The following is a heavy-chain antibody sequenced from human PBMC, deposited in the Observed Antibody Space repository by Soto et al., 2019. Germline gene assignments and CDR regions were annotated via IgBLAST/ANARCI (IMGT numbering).Heavy chain of an antibody. CDR1: GFTFKNYA. D-gene: IGHD3-3*01. V-gene: IGHV3-23*01. CDR3: AKLKGGLGRFYGLHA. CDR2: MSGGGTT. Sequence: GGSLRLSCRASGFTFKNYAMTWVRKCPGKGLEWVSLMSGGGTTDYADSVKGRFIISRDNSKNTLNLQMNSLRADDTAVYYCAKLKGGLGRFYGLHASGPGTTVTVSS. J-gene: IGHJ6*02.